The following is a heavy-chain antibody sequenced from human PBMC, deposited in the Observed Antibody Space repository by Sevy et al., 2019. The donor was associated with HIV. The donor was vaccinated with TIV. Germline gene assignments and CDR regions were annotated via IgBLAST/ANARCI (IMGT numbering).Heavy chain of an antibody. CDR2: ISAYNGNT. J-gene: IGHJ4*02. Sequence: ASVKVSYKASGYTFTSYGISWVRQAPGQGLEWMGWISAYNGNTNYAQKLQGRVTMTTDTSTSTAYMELRSLRSDDMAVYYCARDGYLGTESYYFDYWGQGTLVTVSS. D-gene: IGHD7-27*01. V-gene: IGHV1-18*03. CDR1: GYTFTSYG. CDR3: ARDGYLGTESYYFDY.